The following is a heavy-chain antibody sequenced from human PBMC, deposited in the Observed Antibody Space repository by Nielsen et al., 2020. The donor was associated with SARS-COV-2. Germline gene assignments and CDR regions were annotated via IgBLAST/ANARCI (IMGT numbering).Heavy chain of an antibody. V-gene: IGHV4-34*01. CDR1: GGSFSGYY. Sequence: SETLSLTCAVYGGSFSGYYWSWIRQPPGKGLQWLGEINHNGNTDYNPSLKSRVTMSVDTSKNQFSLTLSSVTAADTAVYFCARGKRSYSGTFLSYYYYYYMDVWGKGTTVTVSS. CDR3: ARGKRSYSGTFLSYYYYYYMDV. J-gene: IGHJ6*03. CDR2: INHNGNT. D-gene: IGHD1-14*01.